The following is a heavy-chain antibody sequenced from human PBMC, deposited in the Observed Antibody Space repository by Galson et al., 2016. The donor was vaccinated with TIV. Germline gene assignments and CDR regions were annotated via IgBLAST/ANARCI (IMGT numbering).Heavy chain of an antibody. CDR2: IYPGNSDT. CDR3: ATTARPPAVMPSTSRHS. J-gene: IGHJ4*02. Sequence: QSGAEVTKPGESLKISCQGSGSTFATYWIAWVRQMPGKGLDWMGIIYPGNSDTRYSPSFQGQVTISADRSTNTAYLQWSSLKASDTAIYYCATTARPPAVMPSTSRHSWGQGTLVTVAS. V-gene: IGHV5-51*03. CDR1: GSTFATYW. D-gene: IGHD2-2*01.